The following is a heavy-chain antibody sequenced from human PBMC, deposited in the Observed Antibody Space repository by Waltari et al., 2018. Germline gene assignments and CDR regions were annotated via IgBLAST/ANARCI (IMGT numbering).Heavy chain of an antibody. V-gene: IGHV3-49*04. CDR1: GFTFGDYA. D-gene: IGHD5-18*01. Sequence: AQLVESGGGLVQPGRSLRLSCTASGFTFGDYAMSWVRQAPGKGLEWVGFIRSKAYGGTTEYAASVKGRFTISRDDSKSIAYLQMNSLKTEDTAVYYCTREGGGYSYGYWGQGTLVTVSS. J-gene: IGHJ4*02. CDR2: IRSKAYGGTT. CDR3: TREGGGYSYGY.